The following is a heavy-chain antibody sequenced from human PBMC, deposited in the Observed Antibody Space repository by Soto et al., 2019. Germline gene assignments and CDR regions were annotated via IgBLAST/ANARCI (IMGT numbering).Heavy chain of an antibody. J-gene: IGHJ4*02. CDR2: ISAYNGNT. Sequence: GASVKVSCKASGYTFTSYGISWVRQAPGQGLEWMGWISAYNGNTNYAQKLQGRVTMTTDTSTSTAYMELRSLRSDDTAVYYCAVQQGSLRYFDWLPPLDYWGQGTLVTVSS. D-gene: IGHD3-9*01. V-gene: IGHV1-18*01. CDR1: GYTFTSYG. CDR3: AVQQGSLRYFDWLPPLDY.